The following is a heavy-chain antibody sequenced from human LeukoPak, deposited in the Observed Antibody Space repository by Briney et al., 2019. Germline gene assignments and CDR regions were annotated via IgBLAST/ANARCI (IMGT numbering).Heavy chain of an antibody. Sequence: QTGGSLRLSCAASGFTFSSYAMSWVRQAPGKGLEWVSAISGSGGSTYYADSVKGRFTISRDNAKTSLYLQMNSLRAEDTALYYCARDRGGIGYYMDVWGKGTTVTVSS. V-gene: IGHV3-23*01. CDR1: GFTFSSYA. CDR2: ISGSGGST. D-gene: IGHD3-16*02. J-gene: IGHJ6*03. CDR3: ARDRGGIGYYMDV.